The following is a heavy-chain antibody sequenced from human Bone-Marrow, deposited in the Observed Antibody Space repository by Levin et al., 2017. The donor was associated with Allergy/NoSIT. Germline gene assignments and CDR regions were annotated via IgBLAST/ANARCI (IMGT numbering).Heavy chain of an antibody. CDR3: ARTPTSATLSAYWFDP. V-gene: IGHV5-51*01. D-gene: IGHD2-15*01. J-gene: IGHJ5*02. Sequence: GESLKISCKGSGYSFTNYWIGWVRQMPGKGLEWMGIIYPPDSDTRYSPSFQGQVTISVDKSISTAYLQWSSLTASDTAIYYCARTPTSATLSAYWFDPWGQGTLVTVSS. CDR2: IYPPDSDT. CDR1: GYSFTNYW.